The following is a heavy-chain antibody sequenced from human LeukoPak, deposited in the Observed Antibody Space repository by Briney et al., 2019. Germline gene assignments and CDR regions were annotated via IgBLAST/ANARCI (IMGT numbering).Heavy chain of an antibody. V-gene: IGHV4-39*07. CDR3: ARAGDCSSTSCYRDYYYYMDV. J-gene: IGHJ6*03. Sequence: SETLSLTCTVSGGSISRSSYYWGWIRQPPGKGLEWIGSIYYSGSTYYNPSLKSRVAISVDTSKNQFSLKLSSVTAADTAVYYCARAGDCSSTSCYRDYYYYMDVWGKGTTVTVSS. D-gene: IGHD2-2*02. CDR2: IYYSGST. CDR1: GGSISRSSYY.